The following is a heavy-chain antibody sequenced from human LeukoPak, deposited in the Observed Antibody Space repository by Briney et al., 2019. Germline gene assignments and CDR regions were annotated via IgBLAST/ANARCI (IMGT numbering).Heavy chain of an antibody. CDR2: ISSSGSTI. D-gene: IGHD3-9*01. V-gene: IGHV3-11*01. J-gene: IGHJ4*02. CDR3: AKEPQPLYYDILTGYYRGGYYFDY. Sequence: PGGSLRLSCAASGFTFSDYYMSWIRQAPGKGLEWVSYISSSGSTIYYADSVKGRFTISRDNAKNSLYLQMNSLRAEDTAVYYCAKEPQPLYYDILTGYYRGGYYFDYWGQGTLVTVSS. CDR1: GFTFSDYY.